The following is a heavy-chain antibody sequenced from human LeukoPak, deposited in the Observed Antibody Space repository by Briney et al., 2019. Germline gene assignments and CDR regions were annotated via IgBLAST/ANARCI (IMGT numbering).Heavy chain of an antibody. CDR3: AREVLMWFGELLPPYYYYGMDV. D-gene: IGHD3-10*01. CDR2: IKQDGSEK. V-gene: IGHV3-7*03. Sequence: PGGSLRLSCAASGFTFSSYWMSWVRQAPGKGLEWVANIKQDGSEKYYVDSVKGRFTISRDNAKNSLYLQMNSLRAEDTAVYYCAREVLMWFGELLPPYYYYGMDVWGQGTTVTVSS. J-gene: IGHJ6*02. CDR1: GFTFSSYW.